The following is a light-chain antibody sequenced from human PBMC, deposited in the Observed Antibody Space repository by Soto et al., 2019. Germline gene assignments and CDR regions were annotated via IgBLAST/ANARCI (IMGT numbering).Light chain of an antibody. CDR3: GSYTTSSNYV. CDR2: DVS. CDR1: ISDVGSYNY. V-gene: IGLV2-14*03. J-gene: IGLJ1*01. Sequence: QSALTQPASVSGSAGQSITISCTGTISDVGSYNYVSWYQQYPGKAPKLMIYDVSTRPSGVSDRFSGSKSGNTASLTISGLRAEDEADYYCGSYTTSSNYVFGTGTRSPS.